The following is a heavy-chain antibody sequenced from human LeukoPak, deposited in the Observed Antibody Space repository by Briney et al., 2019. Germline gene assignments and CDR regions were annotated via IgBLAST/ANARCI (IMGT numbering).Heavy chain of an antibody. D-gene: IGHD3-22*01. J-gene: IGHJ4*02. CDR3: AKDRSRAKTYYYDSSGLTPFDY. CDR2: IKKDGSEK. V-gene: IGHV3-7*01. Sequence: GGSLRLSCAASGFTFSSYWMSWVRQAPGKGLEWVANIKKDGSEKTYVDSVKGRFTISRDNAKNSLYLQMNSLRAEDTAVYYCAKDRSRAKTYYYDSSGLTPFDYWGQGTLVTVSS. CDR1: GFTFSSYW.